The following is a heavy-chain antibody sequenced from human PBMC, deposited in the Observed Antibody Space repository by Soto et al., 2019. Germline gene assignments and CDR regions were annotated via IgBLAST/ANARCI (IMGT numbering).Heavy chain of an antibody. CDR1: GFTFSSYG. CDR3: AKDGGPPRWDPAYYFDY. V-gene: IGHV3-30*18. D-gene: IGHD1-26*01. J-gene: IGHJ4*02. CDR2: ISYDGSNK. Sequence: GGSLRLSCAASGFTFSSYGMHWVRQAPGKGLEWVAVISYDGSNKYYADSVKGRFTISRDNSKNTLYLQMNSLRAEDTAVYYCAKDGGPPRWDPAYYFDYWGQGTLVTVSS.